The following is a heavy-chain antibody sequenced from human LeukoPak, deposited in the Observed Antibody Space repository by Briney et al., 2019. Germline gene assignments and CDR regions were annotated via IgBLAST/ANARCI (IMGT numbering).Heavy chain of an antibody. V-gene: IGHV4-31*03. D-gene: IGHD4-17*01. J-gene: IGHJ3*02. Sequence: SETLSLTCTVSGGSISSGGYYWSWIRQHPGKGLEWIGYIYYSGSTYYNPSLKSRVTISVDTSKNQFSLKLSSVTAADTAVYYCVRVTYGVDAFDIWGQGTMVTVSS. CDR3: VRVTYGVDAFDI. CDR1: GGSISSGGYY. CDR2: IYYSGST.